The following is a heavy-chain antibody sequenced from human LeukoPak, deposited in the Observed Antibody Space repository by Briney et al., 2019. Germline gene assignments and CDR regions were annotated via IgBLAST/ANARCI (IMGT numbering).Heavy chain of an antibody. CDR3: ASSSGHLDY. CDR1: GFTFSSYS. Sequence: GGSLRLSCAASGFTFSSYSMNWVRQPPGKGLEWLSYITGSSSTIYYADSVKGRFTISRDNAKNSLYLQMNSLRAEDTAVYYCASSSGHLDYWGQGTLVTVSS. V-gene: IGHV3-48*04. D-gene: IGHD6-19*01. CDR2: ITGSSSTI. J-gene: IGHJ4*02.